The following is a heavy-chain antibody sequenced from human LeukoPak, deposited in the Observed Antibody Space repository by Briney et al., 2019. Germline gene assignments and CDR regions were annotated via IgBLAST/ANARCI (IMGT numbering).Heavy chain of an antibody. V-gene: IGHV3-48*04. D-gene: IGHD5-24*01. CDR3: ARSDGLDY. CDR2: ISSRSSSI. Sequence: PGGSLRLSCAGSGFALKSYSLSWVRQAPGKGLEWVSYISSRSSSIYYADSVKDRFTISRDNAKNSLYLQMNSLRAEDTAVYYCARSDGLDYWGQGTLVTVSS. CDR1: GFALKSYS. J-gene: IGHJ4*02.